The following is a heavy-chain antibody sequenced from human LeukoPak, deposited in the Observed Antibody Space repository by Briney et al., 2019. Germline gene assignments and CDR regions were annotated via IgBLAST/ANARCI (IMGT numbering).Heavy chain of an antibody. Sequence: GGSLRLSCAASGFTLSSYTMHWVRQAPGKGLEWVSCISTSSSYIYYADSVKGRFTISRDNAKNSLYLQMNSLRAEDTAVYYCARGGSTTTMTTDFDYWGQGTLVTVSS. CDR3: ARGGSTTTMTTDFDY. CDR1: GFTLSSYT. D-gene: IGHD4-17*01. CDR2: ISTSSSYI. J-gene: IGHJ4*02. V-gene: IGHV3-21*01.